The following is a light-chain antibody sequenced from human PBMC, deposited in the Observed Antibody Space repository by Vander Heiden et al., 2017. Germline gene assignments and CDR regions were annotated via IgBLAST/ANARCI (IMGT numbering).Light chain of an antibody. CDR2: YNSDSDK. J-gene: IGLJ3*02. CDR1: RDINFGTYR. Sequence: QAVLTQPSSLSASPGASASLTCTLRRDINFGTYRIYWYQQKPGSPPKDLLRYNSDSDKQKGSGVPSRFSGSKDASANAGILLISGLQSEDEADYYCLMWHTSAWVFGGGTKLTVL. V-gene: IGLV5-45*03. CDR3: LMWHTSAWV.